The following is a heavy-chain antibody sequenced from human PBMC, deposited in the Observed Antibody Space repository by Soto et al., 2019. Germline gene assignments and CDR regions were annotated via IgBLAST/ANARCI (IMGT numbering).Heavy chain of an antibody. CDR3: ASWGTAARPAPYYYYYYMDV. D-gene: IGHD6-6*01. CDR1: GFTFSDYY. Sequence: QVQLVESGGGLVKPGGSLRLSCAASGFTFSDYYMSWIRQAPGKGLEWVSYISSSGSTIYYADSVKGRFTMSRDNAKNSLYLQMKSLRAEDTAVYYCASWGTAARPAPYYYYYYMDVWGKGTTVTVSS. CDR2: ISSSGSTI. V-gene: IGHV3-11*01. J-gene: IGHJ6*03.